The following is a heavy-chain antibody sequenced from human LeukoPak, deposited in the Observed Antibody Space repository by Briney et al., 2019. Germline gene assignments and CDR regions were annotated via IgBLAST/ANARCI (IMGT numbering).Heavy chain of an antibody. CDR3: AKGKGVTTLNVGPYFDY. D-gene: IGHD4-11*01. Sequence: GGSLRLSRGASGFTFKTYVMNWVRQAPGKGLEWVSGISHSGGSTYYAESVTGRFTISRDNSKNTLYLQMNSLRAEDTAVYYCAKGKGVTTLNVGPYFDYWGQGALVTVSS. CDR1: GFTFKTYV. J-gene: IGHJ4*02. CDR2: ISHSGGST. V-gene: IGHV3-23*01.